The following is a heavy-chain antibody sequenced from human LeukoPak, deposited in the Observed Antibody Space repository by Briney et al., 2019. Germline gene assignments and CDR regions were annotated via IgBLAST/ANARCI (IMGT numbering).Heavy chain of an antibody. CDR1: GGSISSSNW. D-gene: IGHD3-10*01. CDR2: IYHSGST. V-gene: IGHV4-4*02. J-gene: IGHJ4*02. Sequence: SETLSLTCAVSGGSISSSNWWSWVRQPPGQGLECIGEIYHSGSTNYNPSLKSRVTISVDKSKNQFSLKLSSVTAADTAVYYCARDYYGSGSTFDYWGQGTLVTVSS. CDR3: ARDYYGSGSTFDY.